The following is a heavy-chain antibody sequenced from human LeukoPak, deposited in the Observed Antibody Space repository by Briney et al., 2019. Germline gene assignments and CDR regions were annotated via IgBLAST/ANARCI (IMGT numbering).Heavy chain of an antibody. Sequence: PGGSLRLSSAASGFTFSNYSMNWVRQAPGKGLEWVSSISSSSSYIYYADSVKGRFTISRDNAKNSLYLQMNSLRAEDTAVYYCARDRHYYDSSGSDWGQGTLVTVSS. CDR3: ARDRHYYDSSGSD. V-gene: IGHV3-21*01. CDR1: GFTFSNYS. D-gene: IGHD3-22*01. CDR2: ISSSSSYI. J-gene: IGHJ4*02.